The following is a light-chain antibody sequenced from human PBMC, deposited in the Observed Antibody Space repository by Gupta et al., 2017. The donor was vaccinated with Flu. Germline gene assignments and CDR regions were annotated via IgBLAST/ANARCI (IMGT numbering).Light chain of an antibody. CDR3: SSYTSDDTWV. V-gene: IGLV2-18*02. Sequence: TSNDVGSCYRVSWYQQFPGTAPKLIISEVSSRPSGVPDRLSGSKSGNTASLAIAGLQPEDEADYYCSSYTSDDTWVFGGGTKLTVL. CDR2: EVS. J-gene: IGLJ3*02. CDR1: SNDVGSCYR.